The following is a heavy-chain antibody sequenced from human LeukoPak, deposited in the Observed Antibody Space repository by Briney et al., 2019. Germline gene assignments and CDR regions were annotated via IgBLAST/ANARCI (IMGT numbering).Heavy chain of an antibody. J-gene: IGHJ6*03. V-gene: IGHV4-4*07. Sequence: SETLSLTCTVSGASISSYYWTWMRQPAGKGLEWIGRIYTSGHINYNPPLKSRVTMSLDTPKNQFSLKLNSVTAADTAVYYCAREEVTRISSPPSYYYYMDVWGKGTTVTVSS. CDR1: GASISSYY. CDR3: AREEVTRISSPPSYYYYMDV. D-gene: IGHD6-6*01. CDR2: IYTSGHI.